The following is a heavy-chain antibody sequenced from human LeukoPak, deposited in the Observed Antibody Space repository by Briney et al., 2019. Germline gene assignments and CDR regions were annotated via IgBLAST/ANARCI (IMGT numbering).Heavy chain of an antibody. CDR3: ARRTRITMVRGHVYYYMDV. J-gene: IGHJ6*03. D-gene: IGHD3-10*01. V-gene: IGHV4-59*01. CDR2: VFYSGST. CDR1: GASLSTYY. Sequence: PSETLSLTCTVSGASLSTYYWSWIRQPPGKGLEWIGLVFYSGSTNYNPSLESRVTISVDTSRNQFSLKLSSVTAADTAVYYCARRTRITMVRGHVYYYMDVWGKGTTVTVSS.